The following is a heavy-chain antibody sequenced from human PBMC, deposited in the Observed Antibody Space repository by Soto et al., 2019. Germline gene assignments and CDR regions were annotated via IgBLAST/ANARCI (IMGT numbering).Heavy chain of an antibody. D-gene: IGHD6-13*01. CDR1: GYTFTGYG. V-gene: IGHV1-18*01. Sequence: QVQLVQSGAEVKKPGASVKVSCKASGYTFTGYGLSWVRQAPGQGLEWMGWISADNGNTNYAQKVQGRVTMTTDTSTSTAYMELRSLRSDDTAMDYCARDGRPAAGTLGAFDIWGQGTMVTVSS. CDR3: ARDGRPAAGTLGAFDI. CDR2: ISADNGNT. J-gene: IGHJ3*02.